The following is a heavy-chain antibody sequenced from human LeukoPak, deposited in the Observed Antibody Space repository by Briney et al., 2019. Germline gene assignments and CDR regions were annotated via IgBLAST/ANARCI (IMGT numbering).Heavy chain of an antibody. CDR1: GDSISAGTYY. CDR3: ARLVGYSGYDYVPVRYYFDY. Sequence: PSETLSLTCTVTGDSISAGTYYWGWIRQPPGKGLEWIGTIHFSGGTYYKPSLKSRVTISVDTSKNQFSLRLSSVTAADTAVYYCARLVGYSGYDYVPVRYYFDYWGQGTLVTVSS. D-gene: IGHD5-12*01. J-gene: IGHJ4*02. V-gene: IGHV4-39*07. CDR2: IHFSGGT.